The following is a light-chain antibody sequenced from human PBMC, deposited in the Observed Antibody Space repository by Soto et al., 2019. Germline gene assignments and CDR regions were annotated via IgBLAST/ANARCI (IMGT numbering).Light chain of an antibody. CDR1: SSDVGSYTR. Sequence: QSALTQPPSVSGSPGQPVAISCTGTSSDVGSYTRVAWYQQPPGTAPKLMIYEVSNRPSGLPDRFSGSKSGNTASLTISGLQAEDEADYYCSSFTSSSTYVFGTGTKLTVL. CDR3: SSFTSSSTYV. V-gene: IGLV2-18*02. J-gene: IGLJ1*01. CDR2: EVS.